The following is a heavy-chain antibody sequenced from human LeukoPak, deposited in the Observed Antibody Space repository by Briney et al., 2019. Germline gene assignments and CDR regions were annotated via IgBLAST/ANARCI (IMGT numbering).Heavy chain of an antibody. V-gene: IGHV4-4*07. J-gene: IGHJ6*03. CDR1: GGSISSYY. Sequence: PSETLSLTCTVSGGSISSYYWSWIRQPAGKGLEWIGRIYTSGSTNYNPSLKSRVTMSVDTSKNQFSLKLSSVTAADTAVYYCARAGYCSSTSCYEPWGGYYYYMDVWGKGTTVTISS. CDR2: IYTSGST. D-gene: IGHD2-2*01. CDR3: ARAGYCSSTSCYEPWGGYYYYMDV.